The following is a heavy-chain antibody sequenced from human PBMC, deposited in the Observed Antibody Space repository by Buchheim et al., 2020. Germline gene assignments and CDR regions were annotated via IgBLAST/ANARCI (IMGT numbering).Heavy chain of an antibody. CDR3: GRESITARPDLTFFDY. Sequence: QVQLVQSGAEVKKPGASVKVSCKASGYTFTSYYMHWVRQAPGQGLEWMGIINPSGGSTSYAQKFQGRVTMTRDTSTSTTYMELGSVISYDTAVYYGGRESITARPDLTFFDYWGQGTL. V-gene: IGHV1-46*03. CDR2: INPSGGST. J-gene: IGHJ4*01. CDR1: GYTFTSYY. D-gene: IGHD6-6*01.